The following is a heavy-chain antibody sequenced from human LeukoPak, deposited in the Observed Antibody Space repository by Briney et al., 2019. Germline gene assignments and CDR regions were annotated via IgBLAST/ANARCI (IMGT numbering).Heavy chain of an antibody. CDR1: GGSISSGGYY. CDR2: TYYSGST. J-gene: IGHJ4*02. V-gene: IGHV4-31*03. CDR3: ARGIAAAGTCDY. Sequence: SETLSLTCTVSGGSISSGGYYWSWIRQHPGKGLEWIGYTYYSGSTYYNPSLKSRVTISVDTSKNQFSLKLSSVTAADTAVYYCARGIAAAGTCDYWGQGTLVTVSS. D-gene: IGHD6-13*01.